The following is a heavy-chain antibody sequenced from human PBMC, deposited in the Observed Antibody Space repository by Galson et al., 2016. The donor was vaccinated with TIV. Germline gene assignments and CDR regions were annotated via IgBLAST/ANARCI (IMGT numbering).Heavy chain of an antibody. V-gene: IGHV3-23*01. CDR2: ISGGGGST. D-gene: IGHD3-10*01. CDR1: GFTFSIFA. CDR3: ARVYISYFFDY. Sequence: SLRLSCAASGFTFSIFAMTWVRQAPGMGLEWVPAISGGGGSTYYADSVKGRFTISRDNSKNTLFLQMNSLRAEDTAVYYCARVYISYFFDYWGQGTLVTVSS. J-gene: IGHJ4*02.